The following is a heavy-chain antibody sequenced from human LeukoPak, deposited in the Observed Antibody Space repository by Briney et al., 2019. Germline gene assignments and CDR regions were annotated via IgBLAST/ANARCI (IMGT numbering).Heavy chain of an antibody. CDR1: GYSVSSGYY. J-gene: IGHJ1*01. D-gene: IGHD4-17*01. V-gene: IGHV4-38-2*02. Sequence: SETLSLTCTVSGYSVSSGYYWGWIRQPPGKGLEWIGSIYHSGSTYYSPSLKSRVTISVDTSKNQFSLKLSSVTAADTAVYYCAREFGGVTTFQHWGQGTLVTVSS. CDR3: AREFGGVTTFQH. CDR2: IYHSGST.